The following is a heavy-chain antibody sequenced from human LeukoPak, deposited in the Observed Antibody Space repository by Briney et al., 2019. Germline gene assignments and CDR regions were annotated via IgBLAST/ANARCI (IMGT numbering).Heavy chain of an antibody. D-gene: IGHD3-22*01. CDR2: IYYSGNT. CDR3: ARGRHYYDSSGYYSHWFDT. CDR1: GGSISSYH. V-gene: IGHV4-59*01. Sequence: SETLSLTCTVSGGSISSYHWSWIRQPPGKGLEWIGYIYYSGNTNYNPSLKSRVTISVDTSKNQFSLKLSSVTAADTAVYYCARGRHYYDSSGYYSHWFDTWGQGTRVTVSS. J-gene: IGHJ5*02.